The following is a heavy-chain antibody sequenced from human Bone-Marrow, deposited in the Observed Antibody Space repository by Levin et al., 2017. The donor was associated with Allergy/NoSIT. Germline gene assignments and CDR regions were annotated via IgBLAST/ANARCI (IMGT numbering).Heavy chain of an antibody. D-gene: IGHD3-3*01. J-gene: IGHJ3*02. CDR2: ISSNGGST. CDR1: GFTFSSYA. V-gene: IGHV3-64D*06. CDR3: VKANVDYDFWSGYYIKRPVNLGI. Sequence: GASVKVSCSASGFTFSSYAMHWVRQAPGKGLEYVSAISSNGGSTYYADSVKGRFTISRDNSKNTLYLQMSSLRAEDTAVYYCVKANVDYDFWSGYYIKRPVNLGIWGQGTMVTVSS.